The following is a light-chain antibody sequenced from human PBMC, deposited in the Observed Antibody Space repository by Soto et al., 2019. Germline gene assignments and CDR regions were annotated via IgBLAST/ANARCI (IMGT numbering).Light chain of an antibody. J-gene: IGLJ1*01. V-gene: IGLV2-8*01. CDR3: SSYAGPISYV. CDR2: EVS. CDR1: SSDVGGYNY. Sequence: QSALTQPPSASGSPGQSVTISCTRTSSDVGGYNYVSWYQQHPGKAPKRMIYEVSKRPSGVPDRFSGSKSGNTASLTVSGLEAEDEAESYCSSYAGPISYVFGTGTKLTVL.